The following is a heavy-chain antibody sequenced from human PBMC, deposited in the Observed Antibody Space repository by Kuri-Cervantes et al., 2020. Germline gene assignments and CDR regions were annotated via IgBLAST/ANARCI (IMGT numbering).Heavy chain of an antibody. V-gene: IGHV3-11*04. CDR2: ISSSGSTI. D-gene: IGHD3-22*01. CDR3: ARAYYYDSSGYFGY. J-gene: IGHJ4*02. Sequence: GGSLRLSYAASGFTFSDYYMSWIRQAPGKGLEWVSYISSSGSTIYYADSVKGRFTISRDNAKNSLYLQMNSLRAEDTAVYYCARAYYYDSSGYFGYWGQGTLVTVSS. CDR1: GFTFSDYY.